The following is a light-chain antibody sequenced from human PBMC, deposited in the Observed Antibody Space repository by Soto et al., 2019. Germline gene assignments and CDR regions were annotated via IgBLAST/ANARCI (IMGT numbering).Light chain of an antibody. CDR1: QSVSSN. CDR2: GAS. V-gene: IGKV3-15*01. CDR3: QQYNNWPPWT. J-gene: IGKJ1*01. Sequence: EIVMTQSPATLSVSPGERATLSCRASQSVSSNLAWYQQKPGQAPRLLIYGASTRATGIPARFSGSGSGTELTLTISSLQSEDFVVDYCQQYNNWPPWTFGQGTQVEIK.